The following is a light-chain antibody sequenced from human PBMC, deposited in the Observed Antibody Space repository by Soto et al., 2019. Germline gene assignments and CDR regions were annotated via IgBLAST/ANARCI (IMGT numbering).Light chain of an antibody. J-gene: IGKJ4*01. CDR3: QQYQIYIPLT. Sequence: DIQMTQSPSTLSASVGDRVTITCRASQNINTWLAWYQQKPGKGPKLLIYKASILETGVPSRFSGSGSGTEFTLTISSLQPDDFASSYCQQYQIYIPLTFGGGTKVEVK. CDR2: KAS. CDR1: QNINTW. V-gene: IGKV1-5*03.